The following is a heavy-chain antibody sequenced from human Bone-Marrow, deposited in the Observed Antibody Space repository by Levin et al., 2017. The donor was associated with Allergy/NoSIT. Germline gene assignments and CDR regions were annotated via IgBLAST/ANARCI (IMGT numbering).Heavy chain of an antibody. D-gene: IGHD1-26*01. CDR3: AKELMAGTTADY. CDR1: GFAFSSYG. J-gene: IGHJ4*02. Sequence: SCAASGFAFSSYGMHWLRQAPGKGLEWVAVISSDGNKKYYADSVKGRFTISRDNSTKTLDLQMNSLGGEDTALYYCAKELMAGTTADYWGQGALVTVSP. CDR2: ISSDGNKK. V-gene: IGHV3-30*18.